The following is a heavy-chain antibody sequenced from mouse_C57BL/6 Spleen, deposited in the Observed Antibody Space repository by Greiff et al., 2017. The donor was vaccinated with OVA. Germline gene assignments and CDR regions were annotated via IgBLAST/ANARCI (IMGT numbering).Heavy chain of an antibody. J-gene: IGHJ2*01. Sequence: VQRVESGPELVKPGASVKISCKASGYAFSSSWMNWVKQRPGKGLEWIGRIYPGDGDTNYNGKFKGKATLTADKSSSTAYMQLSSLTSEDSAVYFCATLTGTFFDYWGQGTTLTVSS. V-gene: IGHV1-82*01. CDR2: IYPGDGDT. D-gene: IGHD4-1*01. CDR3: ATLTGTFFDY. CDR1: GYAFSSSW.